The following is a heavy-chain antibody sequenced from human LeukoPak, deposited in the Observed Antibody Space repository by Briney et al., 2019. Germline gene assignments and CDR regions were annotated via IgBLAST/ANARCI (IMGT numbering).Heavy chain of an antibody. Sequence: ASVKVSCKASGYTFTGYYMHWVRQAPGQGLEWMGWINPNSGGTNYAQKFRGRVTMTRDTSISTAYMELSRLRSDDTAVYYCARAAESHDYDYYYGMDVWGQGTTVTVSS. V-gene: IGHV1-2*02. CDR1: GYTFTGYY. CDR2: INPNSGGT. CDR3: ARAAESHDYDYYYGMDV. J-gene: IGHJ6*02.